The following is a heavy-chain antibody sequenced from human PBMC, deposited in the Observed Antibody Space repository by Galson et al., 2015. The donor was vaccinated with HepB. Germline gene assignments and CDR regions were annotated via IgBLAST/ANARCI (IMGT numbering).Heavy chain of an antibody. D-gene: IGHD2-2*01. CDR1: GGSFSGYY. J-gene: IGHJ5*02. CDR2: INHSGST. Sequence: ETLSLTCAVYGGSFSGYYWSWIRQPPGKGLEWIGEINHSGSTNYNPSLKSRVTISVDTSKNQFSLKLSSVTAADTAVYYCARGWEYQLLSWFDPWGQGTLVTVSS. CDR3: ARGWEYQLLSWFDP. V-gene: IGHV4-34*01.